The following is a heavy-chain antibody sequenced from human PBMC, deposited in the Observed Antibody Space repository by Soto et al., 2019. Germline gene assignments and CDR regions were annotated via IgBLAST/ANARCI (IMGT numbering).Heavy chain of an antibody. Sequence: EVQLLESGGGLVQPGGSLRLSCAASGFTFSSYAMSWVRQAPGKGLEWVSAISGSGGTTYYADSVKGRFTFSRDNSKTTLYLQRNSLRAEDSAVYYCAKTATGWFRAFDIWCQGTMVTVSS. CDR2: ISGSGGTT. V-gene: IGHV3-23*01. J-gene: IGHJ3*02. D-gene: IGHD6-19*01. CDR3: AKTATGWFRAFDI. CDR1: GFTFSSYA.